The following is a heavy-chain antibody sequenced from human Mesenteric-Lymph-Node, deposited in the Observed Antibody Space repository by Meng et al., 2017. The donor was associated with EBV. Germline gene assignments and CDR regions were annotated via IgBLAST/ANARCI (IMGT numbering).Heavy chain of an antibody. D-gene: IGHD2-2*01. CDR1: GGSISSGGYY. Sequence: QVQLLQSGPGMVKPSLSLSLTCAASGGSISSGGYYWSRIRQPPGKGLEWIGYIYYSGSTYYNPSLKSRVTISVDTSKNQFSLKLSSVIAADTAVYYCARLVVVPAALDYWGQGTLVTVSS. J-gene: IGHJ4*02. V-gene: IGHV4-30-4*01. CDR3: ARLVVVPAALDY. CDR2: IYYSGST.